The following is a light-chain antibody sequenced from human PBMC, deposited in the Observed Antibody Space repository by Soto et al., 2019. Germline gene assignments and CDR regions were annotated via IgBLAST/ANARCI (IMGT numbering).Light chain of an antibody. V-gene: IGLV1-40*01. J-gene: IGLJ1*01. CDR3: CSHAGSKNYYL. Sequence: QSVLTQPPSVSGAPGQRVTISCTGSSSNIGAGYDVHWYQQLPGTAPKLLIYGNSNRPSGVPDRFSGSKSGTSASLAITGLQAEDEADYYCCSHAGSKNYYLFGPGIKLTVL. CDR2: GNS. CDR1: SSNIGAGYD.